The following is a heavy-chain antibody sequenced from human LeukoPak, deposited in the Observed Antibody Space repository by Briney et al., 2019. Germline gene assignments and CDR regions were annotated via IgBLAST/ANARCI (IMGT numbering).Heavy chain of an antibody. CDR3: ARLGSDY. J-gene: IGHJ4*02. CDR2: IYYSGST. Sequence: SQTLSLTCTVSGGSISSYYWSWIRQPPGKRLEWVGYIYYSGSTNYNPSLKSRVTISVDTSKNQFSLKLSSVTAADTAVYYCARLGSDYWGQGTLVTVSS. V-gene: IGHV4-59*08. CDR1: GGSISSYY.